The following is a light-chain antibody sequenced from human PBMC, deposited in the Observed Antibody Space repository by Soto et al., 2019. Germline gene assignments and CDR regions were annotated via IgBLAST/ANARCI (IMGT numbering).Light chain of an antibody. CDR3: QQYGASPIT. J-gene: IGKJ5*01. Sequence: EIVMTQSPATLSVSPGERATLSCRASQSVSSNLAWYQQKPGQAPRVLIYAASSRATGIPDRFGGSGSGTDFALTISRLEPEDFAVYYCQQYGASPITFGQGTRLEIK. CDR1: QSVSSN. CDR2: AAS. V-gene: IGKV3-20*01.